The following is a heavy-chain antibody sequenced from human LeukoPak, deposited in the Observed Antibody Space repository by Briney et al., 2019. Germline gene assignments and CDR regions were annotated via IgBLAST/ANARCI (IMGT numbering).Heavy chain of an antibody. CDR3: ARDKHYYDSSGYREYYYYGMDV. CDR2: ISYDGSNK. Sequence: PGRSLRLSCAASGFTFSSYAMHWVRQAPGKGLEWVAVISYDGSNKYYADSVKGRFTISRDNSKNTLYLQMNSLRAEDTAVYYCARDKHYYDSSGYREYYYYGMDVWGQGTTVTVSS. J-gene: IGHJ6*02. D-gene: IGHD3-22*01. V-gene: IGHV3-30-3*01. CDR1: GFTFSSYA.